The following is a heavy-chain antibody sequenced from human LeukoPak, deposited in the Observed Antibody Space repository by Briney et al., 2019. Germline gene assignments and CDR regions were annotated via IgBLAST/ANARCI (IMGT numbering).Heavy chain of an antibody. V-gene: IGHV4-4*07. Sequence: SQTLSLTCSVSGGSISSYYWSWIRQPAGKGREWIGRIYTTGNTDYNPSLKSRVTMSVDTSKNQFSLNLSSVTAADTAVYYCARDARGWSGFDYWGQGTLVTVSS. J-gene: IGHJ4*02. CDR1: GGSISSYY. D-gene: IGHD3-3*01. CDR2: IYTTGNT. CDR3: ARDARGWSGFDY.